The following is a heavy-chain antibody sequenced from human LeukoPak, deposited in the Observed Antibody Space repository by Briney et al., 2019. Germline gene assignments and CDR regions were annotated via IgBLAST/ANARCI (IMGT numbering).Heavy chain of an antibody. CDR2: IWYDGSKK. Sequence: GGSLRLSCAGSGLTFSSFGMHWVRQAPGRGLEWVAVIWYDGSKKYYADSVKGRFTISRDNSKNTLYLHMNSLRAEDTAVYYCARDLGNYGDYVAYWFDPWGQGTLVTVSS. CDR1: GLTFSSFG. J-gene: IGHJ5*02. V-gene: IGHV3-33*01. D-gene: IGHD4-17*01. CDR3: ARDLGNYGDYVAYWFDP.